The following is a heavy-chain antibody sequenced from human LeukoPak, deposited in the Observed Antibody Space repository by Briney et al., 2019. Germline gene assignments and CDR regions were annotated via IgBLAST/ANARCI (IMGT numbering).Heavy chain of an antibody. D-gene: IGHD1-1*01. CDR3: ARDRDGTTYLDY. Sequence: SETLSLTCTVSGGSISSYYWSWIRQPPGKGLEWIGYIYYSGSTNYNPSLKSRVTISVDTSKNQFSLKLSSVTAADTAVYYCARDRDGTTYLDYWGQGTLVTVSS. V-gene: IGHV4-59*01. CDR1: GGSISSYY. CDR2: IYYSGST. J-gene: IGHJ4*02.